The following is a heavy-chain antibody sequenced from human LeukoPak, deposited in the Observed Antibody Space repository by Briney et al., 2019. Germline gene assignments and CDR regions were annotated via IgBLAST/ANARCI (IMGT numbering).Heavy chain of an antibody. Sequence: PGGSLRLSCAASGFTFSSYAMSWVRQAPGKGLEWVSAVSGSGGSTYYADSVKGRFTISRDNSKNTLYLQMNSLRAEDTAVYYCAKGIAAAGAFDYWGQGTLVTVSS. D-gene: IGHD6-13*01. V-gene: IGHV3-23*01. CDR1: GFTFSSYA. J-gene: IGHJ4*02. CDR2: VSGSGGST. CDR3: AKGIAAAGAFDY.